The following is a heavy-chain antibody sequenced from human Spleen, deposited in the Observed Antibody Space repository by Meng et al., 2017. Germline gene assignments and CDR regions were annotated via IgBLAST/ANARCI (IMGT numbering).Heavy chain of an antibody. CDR3: AKGSEQQLAYYFDY. CDR1: GFTFDDYA. D-gene: IGHD6-13*01. CDR2: ISWNSGSI. V-gene: IGHV3-9*03. J-gene: IGHJ4*02. Sequence: SLKISCAASGFTFDDYAMHWVRQAPGKGLEWVSGISWNSGSIGYADSVKGRFTISRDNAKNSLYLQMNSLRAEDMALYYCAKGSEQQLAYYFDYWGQGTLVTGSS.